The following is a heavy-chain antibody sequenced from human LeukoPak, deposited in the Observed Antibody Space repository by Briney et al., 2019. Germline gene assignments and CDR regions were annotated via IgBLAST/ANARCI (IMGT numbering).Heavy chain of an antibody. J-gene: IGHJ4*02. V-gene: IGHV3-23*01. D-gene: IGHD5-24*01. CDR3: AKRLWGDGYNYFDY. CDR2: ISGSGDGT. Sequence: GGSLRLSCAASGFTFSTYAMSWVRQAPGKGLDWVSRISGSGDGTYYADSVKGRFTISRDNSRNTLYLQMNSLRAEDTAIYYCAKRLWGDGYNYFDYWGPGSLVTVSS. CDR1: GFTFSTYA.